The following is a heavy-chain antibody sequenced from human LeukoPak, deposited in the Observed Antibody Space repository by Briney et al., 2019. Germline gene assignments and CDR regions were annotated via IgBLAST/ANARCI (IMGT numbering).Heavy chain of an antibody. CDR1: GYSISTSYY. CDR2: IYHSGNT. Sequence: SETLSLTCTVSGYSISTSYYWGWIRQPPGKGLEWIGSIYHSGNTYYNPSLKSRVTISVDTSKNQFSLKLSSVTAADTAVYYCVSSKLGRFDYWGQGTLVTVSS. D-gene: IGHD1-1*01. V-gene: IGHV4-38-2*02. CDR3: VSSKLGRFDY. J-gene: IGHJ4*02.